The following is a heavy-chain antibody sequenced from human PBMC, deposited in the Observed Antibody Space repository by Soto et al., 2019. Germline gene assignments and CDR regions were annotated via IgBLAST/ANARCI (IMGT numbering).Heavy chain of an antibody. D-gene: IGHD2-8*02. V-gene: IGHV4-30-4*01. CDR3: VRDERRYCPGGTRYLMDV. CDR2: IYYSGST. CDR1: GDSISSGTYY. J-gene: IGHJ6*02. Sequence: SETLSLTCSVSGDSISSGTYYWGWIRQPPGKGLEWIGYIYYSGSTYYNPSLKSRLSISADASQNQFSLKMTSVTAADTAVYYCVRDERRYCPGGTRYLMDVWGQGTTVTVSS.